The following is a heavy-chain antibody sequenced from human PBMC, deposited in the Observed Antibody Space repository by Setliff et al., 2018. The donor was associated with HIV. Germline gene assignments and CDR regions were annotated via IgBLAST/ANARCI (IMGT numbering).Heavy chain of an antibody. V-gene: IGHV1-2*06. J-gene: IGHJ3*02. CDR1: GYTFTDYY. CDR2: INPNNGGT. CDR3: ARDGYYESSGYSALDI. Sequence: GASVKVSCKACGYTFTDYYIHWVRQAPGQGLEWMGRINPNNGGTNYAQKFQGRFTMTRDTSISTAYMELSRLRSDDTAVYYCARDGYYESSGYSALDIWGQGTMVTVSS. D-gene: IGHD3-22*01.